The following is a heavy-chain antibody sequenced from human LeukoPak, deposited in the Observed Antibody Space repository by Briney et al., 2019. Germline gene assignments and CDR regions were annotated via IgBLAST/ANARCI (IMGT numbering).Heavy chain of an antibody. Sequence: PGGSLRLSCAASGLTFSSYGIHWVRQAPGKWLEWVALISSNGKNKDYADSVKGRSTISRDNSENTLYLQMNSLRAEDTAVYYCARPMYYYDSSGSLAVWGQGTTVTVTS. CDR1: GLTFSSYG. J-gene: IGHJ6*02. V-gene: IGHV3-30*04. D-gene: IGHD3-22*01. CDR3: ARPMYYYDSSGSLAV. CDR2: ISSNGKNK.